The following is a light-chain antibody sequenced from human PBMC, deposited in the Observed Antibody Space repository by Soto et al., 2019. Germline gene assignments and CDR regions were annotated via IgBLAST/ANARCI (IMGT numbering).Light chain of an antibody. CDR2: DAS. CDR3: QQRSGWPLT. CDR1: QGVSRF. J-gene: IGKJ4*01. Sequence: EIVLTQSPATLSLSPGERAALSCRASQGVSRFLAWYQQKPGQAPRLLIYDASNRATGIPARFSGSGSGTDFTLAINNLEPEDFAVYYCQQRSGWPLTFGGGTKVETK. V-gene: IGKV3-11*01.